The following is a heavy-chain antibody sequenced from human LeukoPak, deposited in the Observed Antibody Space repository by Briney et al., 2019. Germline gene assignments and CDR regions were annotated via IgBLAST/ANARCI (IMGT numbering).Heavy chain of an antibody. CDR2: IIPIFGTA. CDR3: ARQLGSGWYGGLDP. D-gene: IGHD6-19*01. V-gene: IGHV1-69*13. Sequence: ASVKVSCKASGGTFSSYAISWVRQAPGQGLEWMGGIIPIFGTANYAQKFQGRVTITADESTSTAYMELSSLRSEDTAVYYCARQLGSGWYGGLDPWGQGTLVTVSS. CDR1: GGTFSSYA. J-gene: IGHJ5*02.